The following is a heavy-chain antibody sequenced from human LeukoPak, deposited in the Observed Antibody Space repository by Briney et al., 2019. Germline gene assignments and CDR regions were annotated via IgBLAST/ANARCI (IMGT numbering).Heavy chain of an antibody. Sequence: GGSLRLSCEASVFTFNTYWMRWVRQAPGKGQEWVANIKQHGSEKYYADSVKGRFTISRDNGKNSVYLQMNSLRAEDAAVYYCARDRTVGASYWYFDLWGRGTLVTVSS. D-gene: IGHD1-26*01. V-gene: IGHV3-7*03. CDR3: ARDRTVGASYWYFDL. J-gene: IGHJ2*01. CDR1: VFTFNTYW. CDR2: IKQHGSEK.